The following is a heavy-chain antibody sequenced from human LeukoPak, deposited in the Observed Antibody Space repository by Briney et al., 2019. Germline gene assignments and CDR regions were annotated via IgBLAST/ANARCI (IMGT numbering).Heavy chain of an antibody. Sequence: APVKVSCKVSGYPPTELSMHWGRQAPGKGLEWMGGFDPEDGETIYAQKFQGRVTMTEDTSTDTAYMELSSLRSEDTAVYYCATGITGTTLDYWGQGTLVTVSS. CDR1: GYPPTELS. D-gene: IGHD1-7*01. CDR2: FDPEDGET. CDR3: ATGITGTTLDY. J-gene: IGHJ4*02. V-gene: IGHV1-24*01.